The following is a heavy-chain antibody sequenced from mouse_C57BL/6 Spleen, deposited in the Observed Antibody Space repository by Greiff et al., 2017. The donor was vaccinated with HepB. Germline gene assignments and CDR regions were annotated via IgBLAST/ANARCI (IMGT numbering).Heavy chain of an antibody. D-gene: IGHD6-1*01. CDR3: ARLAASYYAMDY. V-gene: IGHV5-6*01. Sequence: EVQLVESGGDLVKPGGSLKLSCAASGFTFSSYGMSWVRQTPDERLEWVATISSGGSYTYYPDSVKGRFTISRDNAKNTLYLQMSSLKSEDTAMYYCARLAASYYAMDYWGQGTSVTVSS. J-gene: IGHJ4*01. CDR2: ISSGGSYT. CDR1: GFTFSSYG.